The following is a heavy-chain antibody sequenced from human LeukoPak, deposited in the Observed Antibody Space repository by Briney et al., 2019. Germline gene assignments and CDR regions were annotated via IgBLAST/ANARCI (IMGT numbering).Heavy chain of an antibody. D-gene: IGHD2-21*02. CDR2: IWYDGSNK. CDR1: GFTVSSNY. Sequence: GGSLRLSCAASGFTVSSNYMSWVRQAPGKGLEWVAVIWYDGSNKYYADSVKGRFTISRDNSKNTLYLQMNSLRAEDTAVCYCARDGGVVVTAAQYYYYYYGMDVWGQGTTVTVSS. V-gene: IGHV3-33*08. CDR3: ARDGGVVVTAAQYYYYYYGMDV. J-gene: IGHJ6*02.